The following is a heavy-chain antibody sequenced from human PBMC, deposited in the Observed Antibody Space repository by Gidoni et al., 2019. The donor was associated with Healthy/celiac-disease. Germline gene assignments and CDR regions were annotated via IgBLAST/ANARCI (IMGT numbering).Heavy chain of an antibody. CDR3: TRSLYYYDTSATEMYFDY. Sequence: EVQLVESGGVVVQPGGSLRLSCTASGFTFDAYTMHWVRQAPGKGLEWVSLVWWDCGHKYHADSVRGRFTISRDNSKNSLYLQMNSLTTEDTALYYCTRSLYYYDTSATEMYFDYWGQGTLVTVSS. CDR2: VWWDCGHK. J-gene: IGHJ4*02. V-gene: IGHV3-43*01. D-gene: IGHD3-22*01. CDR1: GFTFDAYT.